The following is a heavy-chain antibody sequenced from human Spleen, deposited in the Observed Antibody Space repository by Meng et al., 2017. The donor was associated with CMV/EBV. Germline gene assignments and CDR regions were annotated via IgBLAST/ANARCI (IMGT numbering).Heavy chain of an antibody. CDR3: VTDQDRSGGI. CDR1: GFTFSSYA. CDR2: INQHGNEK. V-gene: IGHV3-7*01. D-gene: IGHD3-16*01. Sequence: GGSLRLSCAASGFTFSSYAMSWVRQAPGKGLEWVANINQHGNEKYYVDSVKDRFTISRDNAKNSLYLQMNNLRAEDMAVYYCVTDQDRSGGIWGQGTMVTVSS. J-gene: IGHJ3*02.